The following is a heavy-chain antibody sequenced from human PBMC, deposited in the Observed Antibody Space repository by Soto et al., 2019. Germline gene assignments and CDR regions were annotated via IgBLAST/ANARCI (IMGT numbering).Heavy chain of an antibody. V-gene: IGHV3-7*05. D-gene: IGHD3-3*01. CDR2: IKQDGSEK. Sequence: GGSLRLSCAASGFTFSSYWMSWVRQAPGKGLEWVANIKQDGSEKYYVDSVKGRFTISRDNAKNSLYLQMNSLRAEDTAVYYCARDPSPYDFWSGYMNDYWGQGTLVTVSS. J-gene: IGHJ4*02. CDR3: ARDPSPYDFWSGYMNDY. CDR1: GFTFSSYW.